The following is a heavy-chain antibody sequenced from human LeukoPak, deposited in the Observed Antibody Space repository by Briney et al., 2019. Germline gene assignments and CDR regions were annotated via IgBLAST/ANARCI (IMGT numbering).Heavy chain of an antibody. D-gene: IGHD6-6*01. J-gene: IGHJ5*02. CDR3: ARGVAARQKSWFDP. V-gene: IGHV3-30-3*01. Sequence: TGGSLRLSCAASGFTFSSYAMHWVRQAPGKGLEWVAVISYDGSNKYYADSVKGRFTISRDNSKNTLYLQMNSLRAEDTAVYYCARGVAARQKSWFDPWGQGTLVTVSS. CDR2: ISYDGSNK. CDR1: GFTFSSYA.